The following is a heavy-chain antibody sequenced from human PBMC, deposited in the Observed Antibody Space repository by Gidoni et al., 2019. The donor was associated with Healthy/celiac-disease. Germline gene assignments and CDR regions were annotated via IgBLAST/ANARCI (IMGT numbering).Heavy chain of an antibody. CDR1: GFTFSSYA. CDR3: ARDSGYYYGSGEIDY. Sequence: EVQLVESGGGLVQPGGSLSLSCAASGFTFSSYAMHWVRQAPGKGLEYVSAISSNGGSTYYANSVKGRFTISRDNSKNTLYLQMGSLRAEDMAVYYCARDSGYYYGSGEIDYWGQGTLVTVSS. D-gene: IGHD3-10*01. CDR2: ISSNGGST. J-gene: IGHJ4*02. V-gene: IGHV3-64*01.